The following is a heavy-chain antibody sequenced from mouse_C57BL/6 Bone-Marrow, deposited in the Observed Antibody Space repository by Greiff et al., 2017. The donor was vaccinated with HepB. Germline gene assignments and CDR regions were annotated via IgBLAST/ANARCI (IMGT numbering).Heavy chain of an antibody. CDR1: GYTFTSYW. V-gene: IGHV1-50*01. CDR2: IDPSDSYT. CDR3: ARDGYYWFAY. D-gene: IGHD2-3*01. J-gene: IGHJ3*01. Sequence: VKLQQPGAELVKPGASVKLSCKASGYTFTSYWMQWVKQRPGQGLEWIGEIDPSDSYTNYNQKFKGKATLTVDTSSSTAYMQLSSLTSEDSAVYYCARDGYYWFAYWGQGTLVTVSA.